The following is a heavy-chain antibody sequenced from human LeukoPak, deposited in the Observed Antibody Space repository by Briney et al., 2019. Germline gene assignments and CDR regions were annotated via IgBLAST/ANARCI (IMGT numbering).Heavy chain of an antibody. J-gene: IGHJ3*02. CDR3: AKALFGDRRVGAFDI. D-gene: IGHD3-10*02. V-gene: IGHV3-23*01. Sequence: GGSLRLSCAASGFTFSSYAMSWVRQAPEKGLEWVSTISGSGGRTYYADSVKGRFTISRDNSKKTLYLQMNSLSAEDRAIYYCAKALFGDRRVGAFDIWGLGTMLTVSS. CDR1: GFTFSSYA. CDR2: ISGSGGRT.